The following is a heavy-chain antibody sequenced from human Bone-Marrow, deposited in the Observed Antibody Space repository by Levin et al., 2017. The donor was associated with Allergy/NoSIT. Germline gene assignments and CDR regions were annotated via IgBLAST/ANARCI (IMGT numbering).Heavy chain of an antibody. Sequence: GESLKISCAASGFTFSSHSMNWVRQAPGKGLEWVSYISSTSSTIYYADSVKGRFTISRDNAKNSLYLQMNSLRDEDTAVYYCARDHITIFSLDFDYWGPGTLVTVSS. CDR3: ARDHITIFSLDFDY. CDR2: ISSTSSTI. J-gene: IGHJ4*02. V-gene: IGHV3-48*02. D-gene: IGHD3-9*01. CDR1: GFTFSSHS.